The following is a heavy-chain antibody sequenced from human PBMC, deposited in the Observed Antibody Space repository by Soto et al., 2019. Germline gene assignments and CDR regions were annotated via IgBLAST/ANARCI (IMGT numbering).Heavy chain of an antibody. CDR2: IDHSGTA. V-gene: IGHV4-31*03. CDR1: ATSINIGGLW. Sequence: PSETLSFTCTVPATSINIGGLWLGWILRRPGKGLEEIGHIDHSGTAYYNPSIITRVTISIDASKKQFPLNLNSVTGADTAVYYCARRLDDRGDNYFNWFDTWGQGTRVT. D-gene: IGHD2-21*02. CDR3: ARRLDDRGDNYFNWFDT. J-gene: IGHJ5*02.